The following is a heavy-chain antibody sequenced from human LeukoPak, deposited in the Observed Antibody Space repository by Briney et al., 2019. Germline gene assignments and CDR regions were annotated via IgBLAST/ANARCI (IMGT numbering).Heavy chain of an antibody. CDR2: IKLDGSEK. V-gene: IGHV3-7*03. CDR1: GFTFGKYR. J-gene: IGHJ4*02. CDR3: ARDQYDTWSRRGNFDS. D-gene: IGHD3-3*01. Sequence: PGGSLRLSCVASGFTFGKYRMSWVRQAPGKGLERVANIKLDGSEKNYVDSVKGRFTISRDNTKNSLYLQMNSLRAEDTAVFYCARDQYDTWSRRGNFDSWGQGTLVIVSS.